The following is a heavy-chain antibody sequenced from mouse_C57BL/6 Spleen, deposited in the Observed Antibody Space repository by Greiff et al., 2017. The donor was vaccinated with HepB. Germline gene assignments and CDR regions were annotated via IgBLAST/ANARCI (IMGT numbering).Heavy chain of an antibody. CDR2: ILPGSGSA. CDR1: GYTFTGYW. J-gene: IGHJ1*03. Sequence: VKLQESGAELMKPGASVKLSCKATGYTFTGYWIDWVKQRPGHGLEWIGEILPGSGSANYNQKFKGKATFTADTSSNTAYMQLSSLTTKDSAIYYCARLGGRSPWYFDVWGTGTTVTVSS. V-gene: IGHV1-9*01. D-gene: IGHD1-1*02. CDR3: ARLGGRSPWYFDV.